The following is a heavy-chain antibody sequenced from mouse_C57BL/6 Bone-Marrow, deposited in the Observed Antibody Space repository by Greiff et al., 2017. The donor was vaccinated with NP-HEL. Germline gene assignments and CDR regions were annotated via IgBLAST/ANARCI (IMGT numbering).Heavy chain of an antibody. D-gene: IGHD1-1*01. CDR2: ISSGGSYT. CDR3: ARRIYYGSSAYAMDD. CDR1: GFTFSSYG. J-gene: IGHJ4*01. V-gene: IGHV5-6*01. Sequence: EVHLVESGGDLVKPGGSLKLSCAASGFTFSSYGMSWVRQTPDKRLEWVATISSGGSYTYYPDSVKGRFTLSRDNAKNTLYLQMSSLKSEDTAMYYWARRIYYGSSAYAMDDWGQGTSVTVSS.